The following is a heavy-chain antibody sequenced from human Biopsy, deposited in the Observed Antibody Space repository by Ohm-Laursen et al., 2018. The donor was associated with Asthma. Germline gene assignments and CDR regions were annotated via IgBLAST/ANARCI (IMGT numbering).Heavy chain of an antibody. Sequence: ASVKVSCKTSGYTFINYAIHWVRQAPGQRLEWMGWINAGDGNTKYSQKFQGRVTITRDTSASTAYMDLRSLRSEDTAMYYCARTYYDFLTGQVNDAFALWGQGTMVTVSS. CDR3: ARTYYDFLTGQVNDAFAL. CDR2: INAGDGNT. D-gene: IGHD3-9*01. V-gene: IGHV1-3*01. CDR1: GYTFINYA. J-gene: IGHJ3*01.